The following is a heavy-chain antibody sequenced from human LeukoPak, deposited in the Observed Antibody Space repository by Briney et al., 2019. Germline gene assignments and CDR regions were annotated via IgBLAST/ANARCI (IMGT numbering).Heavy chain of an antibody. J-gene: IGHJ4*02. CDR2: ISSSTGSV. D-gene: IGHD5-18*01. Sequence: GGSLRLSCAASGFTFSDYYMSWIRQAPGKRLEWISYISSSTGSVYYADSLRGRFTISRDNAKNSLYLQMNSLRAEDTAVYYCARVGWDTAPHDHWGQGTLVTVSS. V-gene: IGHV3-11*01. CDR3: ARVGWDTAPHDH. CDR1: GFTFSDYY.